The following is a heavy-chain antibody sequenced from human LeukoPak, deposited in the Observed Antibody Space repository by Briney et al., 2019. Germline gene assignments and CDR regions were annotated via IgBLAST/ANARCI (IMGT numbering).Heavy chain of an antibody. D-gene: IGHD4-17*01. Sequence: SETLSLTCTVSGGSISSRNYYWGWIRQPPGKGLEWIGEINHSGSTNYNPSLKSRVTISVDTSKNQFSLKLSSVTAADTAVYYCARARGDIDYWGQGTLVTVSS. CDR3: ARARGDIDY. CDR1: GGSISSRNYY. CDR2: INHSGST. J-gene: IGHJ4*02. V-gene: IGHV4-39*07.